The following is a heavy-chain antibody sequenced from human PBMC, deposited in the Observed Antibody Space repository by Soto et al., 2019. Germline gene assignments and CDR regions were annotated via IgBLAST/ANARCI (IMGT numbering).Heavy chain of an antibody. CDR3: TRDPLNYYGNRGFDY. Sequence: ASVKVSCKASGYTFTDYNIHWARQATGQGLECLGWINPNSGGAKYSKSFQGRVTMTRDTSISTAYMELSRLRSDDTAVYYCTRDPLNYYGNRGFDYWGQGTQVTVSS. CDR2: INPNSGGA. J-gene: IGHJ4*02. CDR1: GYTFTDYN. V-gene: IGHV1-2*02. D-gene: IGHD3-22*01.